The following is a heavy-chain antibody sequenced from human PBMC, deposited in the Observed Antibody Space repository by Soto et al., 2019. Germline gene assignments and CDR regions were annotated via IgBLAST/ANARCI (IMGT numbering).Heavy chain of an antibody. CDR1: GFTFSSYA. Sequence: QPGGSLRLSCAASGFTFSSYAMSWVRQAPGKGLEGVSAISGSGGSTYYADSVKGRFTISRDNSKNTLYLQMNSLRAEDTAVYYCAKRYXSSTSCYPAPYYYGMDVWGQGTTVTVSS. J-gene: IGHJ6*02. CDR2: ISGSGGST. D-gene: IGHD2-2*01. CDR3: AKRYXSSTSCYPAPYYYGMDV. V-gene: IGHV3-23*01.